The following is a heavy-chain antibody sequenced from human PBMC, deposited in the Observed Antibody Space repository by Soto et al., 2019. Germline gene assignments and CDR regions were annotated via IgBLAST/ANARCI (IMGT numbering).Heavy chain of an antibody. J-gene: IGHJ4*02. V-gene: IGHV1-8*01. Sequence: ASVKVSCKASGYTFTSYDINWVRQATGQGLEWMGWMNPNSGNTGYAQKLQGRVTMTRNTSISTAYMELSSLRSEDTAVYYCARGFLDILTGYYPNPPDYWGQGTLVTVSS. D-gene: IGHD3-9*01. CDR1: GYTFTSYD. CDR2: MNPNSGNT. CDR3: ARGFLDILTGYYPNPPDY.